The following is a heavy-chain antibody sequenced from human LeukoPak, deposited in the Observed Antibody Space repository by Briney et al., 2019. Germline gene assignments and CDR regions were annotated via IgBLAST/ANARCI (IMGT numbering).Heavy chain of an antibody. CDR3: ARQRDNALSYFDS. Sequence: SETLSLTCNVSGGSISSYYWSWIRQPPGKGLEWIGYIYYSGNTNYNPSLKSRVTISADTSKNQFSLKLSSVTAADTAMYYCARQRDNALSYFDSWGQRTLVTVSS. V-gene: IGHV4-59*08. CDR2: IYYSGNT. CDR1: GGSISSYY. J-gene: IGHJ4*02. D-gene: IGHD1-14*01.